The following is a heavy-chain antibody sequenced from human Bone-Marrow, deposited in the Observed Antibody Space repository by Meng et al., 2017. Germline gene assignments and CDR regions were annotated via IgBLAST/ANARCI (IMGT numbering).Heavy chain of an antibody. CDR1: GYTFTSYG. Sequence: ASVKVSCKASGYTFTSYGISWVRQAPGQGLEWMGWISAYNGNTNYAQKLQGRVTMTTDTSTSTAYMELRSLRSDDTAVYYCARGIKFKVTTRAGPGPYYFDYWGQGTLVTVSS. V-gene: IGHV1-18*01. D-gene: IGHD4-17*01. CDR3: ARGIKFKVTTRAGPGPYYFDY. J-gene: IGHJ4*02. CDR2: ISAYNGNT.